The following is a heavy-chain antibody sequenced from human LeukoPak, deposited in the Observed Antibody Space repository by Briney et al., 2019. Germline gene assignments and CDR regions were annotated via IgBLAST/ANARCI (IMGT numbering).Heavy chain of an antibody. Sequence: GGSLRLSCAASGFTFTTYWMAWVRQAPGKGLEWVANIRQDGGEKYYVDSVKGRFTISRDNAQNSLYLHISSLGAEDTAVYYCARRRQKYYYDSSGFDYWGQGTLVTVSS. J-gene: IGHJ4*02. D-gene: IGHD3-22*01. CDR3: ARRRQKYYYDSSGFDY. CDR1: GFTFTTYW. CDR2: IRQDGGEK. V-gene: IGHV3-7*01.